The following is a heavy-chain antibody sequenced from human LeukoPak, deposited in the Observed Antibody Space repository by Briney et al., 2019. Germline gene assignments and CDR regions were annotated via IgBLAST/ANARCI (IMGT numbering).Heavy chain of an antibody. CDR3: ARHDPARIAAATTIDY. V-gene: IGHV4-59*08. J-gene: IGHJ4*02. D-gene: IGHD6-13*01. CDR1: GGSISSYY. CDR2: IYYSGST. Sequence: SETLSLTCTVSGGSISSYYWSWIRQPPGKGLEWIGYIYYSGSTNYNPSLKSRVTISVATSKNQFSLKLSSVTAADTAVYYCARHDPARIAAATTIDYWGQGTLVTVPS.